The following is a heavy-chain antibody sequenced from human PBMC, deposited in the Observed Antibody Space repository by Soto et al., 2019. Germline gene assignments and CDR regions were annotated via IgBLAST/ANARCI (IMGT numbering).Heavy chain of an antibody. CDR1: GCSISSSSYY. Sequence: SETLSLTCTVSGCSISSSSYYWSWIRQPPGKGLEWIGYIYYSGSTSYNPSLKSRVTISVDTSKNQFSLKLSSVTAADTAVYYCARSHDILTGFSSPHFDYWGQGTLVTVSS. V-gene: IGHV4-61*01. CDR3: ARSHDILTGFSSPHFDY. D-gene: IGHD3-9*01. CDR2: IYYSGST. J-gene: IGHJ4*02.